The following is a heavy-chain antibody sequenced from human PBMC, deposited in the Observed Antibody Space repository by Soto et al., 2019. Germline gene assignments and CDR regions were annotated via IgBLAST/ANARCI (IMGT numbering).Heavy chain of an antibody. J-gene: IGHJ5*02. CDR1: GSSISTVAYS. D-gene: IGHD3-3*01. V-gene: IGHV4-30-2*01. Sequence: SDTPTLTCAVSGSSISTVAYSWSWIRQPPGKGLEWIGYIYHSGSTYYNPSLKSRVTISVDRSKNQFSLKLCSVLAADTAVYCCARVRDRWGQRTLVTVSS. CDR3: ARVRDR. CDR2: IYHSGST.